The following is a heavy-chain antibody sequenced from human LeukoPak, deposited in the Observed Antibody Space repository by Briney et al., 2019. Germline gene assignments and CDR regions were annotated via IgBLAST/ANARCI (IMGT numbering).Heavy chain of an antibody. J-gene: IGHJ6*03. CDR1: GASISRYY. V-gene: IGHV4-59*01. Sequence: SETLSLTCSVSGASISRYYWSWIRQPPGKGLEWIGYIYYSGSTNYNPSLKSRVTISVDTSKNQFSLKLSSVTAADTAVYFCARGRVSSSTWYSTYYYYFYMDVWGKGTTVTVSS. CDR2: IYYSGST. D-gene: IGHD6-13*01. CDR3: ARGRVSSSTWYSTYYYYFYMDV.